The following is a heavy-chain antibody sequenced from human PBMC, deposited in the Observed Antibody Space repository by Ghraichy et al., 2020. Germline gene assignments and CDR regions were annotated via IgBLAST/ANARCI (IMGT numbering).Heavy chain of an antibody. CDR1: GGSFSGYY. CDR3: ARGSRVRYYGSGSYYPSGGYYYMDV. V-gene: IGHV4-34*01. CDR2: INHSGST. J-gene: IGHJ6*03. D-gene: IGHD3-10*01. Sequence: SETLSLTCAVYGGSFSGYYWSWIRQPPGKGLEWIGEINHSGSTNYNPSLKSRVTISVDTSKNQFSLKLSSVTAADTAVYYCARGSRVRYYGSGSYYPSGGYYYMDVWGKGTTVTVSS.